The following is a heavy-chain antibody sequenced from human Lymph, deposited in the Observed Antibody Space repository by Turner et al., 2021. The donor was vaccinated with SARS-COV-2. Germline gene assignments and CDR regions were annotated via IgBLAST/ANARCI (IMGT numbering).Heavy chain of an antibody. J-gene: IGHJ2*01. CDR1: GVAFSGYY. D-gene: IGHD7-27*01. V-gene: IGHV4-34*01. Sequence: QVQLQQWGAGLLMPSETLSLTCAVYGVAFSGYYWSWIRQPPGKGLEWIGEINNSGSTNDNPSLKSRVTISADTSKKQFSLKLSSVTAADTAVYYCARVWVRWWYFDLWGRGTLVTVSS. CDR2: INNSGST. CDR3: ARVWVRWWYFDL.